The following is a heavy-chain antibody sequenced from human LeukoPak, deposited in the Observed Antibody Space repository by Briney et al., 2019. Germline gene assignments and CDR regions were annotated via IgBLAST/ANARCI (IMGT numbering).Heavy chain of an antibody. Sequence: KPSETLSLTCTVSGGSISSNSYYCGWIRQSPGKGLEWIGSMYYGGSTYYNPSLESRVTISIDTSKNQFSLKLSSVTAADTAVYYCARLGWQWLVYAFDIWGQGTMVTVSS. CDR3: ARLGWQWLVYAFDI. V-gene: IGHV4-39*01. CDR1: GGSISSNSYY. J-gene: IGHJ3*02. D-gene: IGHD6-19*01. CDR2: MYYGGST.